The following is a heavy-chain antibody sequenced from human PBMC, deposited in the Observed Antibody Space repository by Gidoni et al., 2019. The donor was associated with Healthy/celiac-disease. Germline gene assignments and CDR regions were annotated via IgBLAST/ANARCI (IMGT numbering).Heavy chain of an antibody. CDR1: GGTFSSYT. CDR2: SIPILGIA. CDR3: ARGAYYYGSGSYYIDYYYYGMDV. D-gene: IGHD3-10*01. V-gene: IGHV1-69*02. J-gene: IGHJ6*02. Sequence: QVQLVQSGAEVKKPGSSVKVSCKASGGTFSSYTISWVRQAPGQGLEWMGRSIPILGIANYAQKFQGRVTITADKSTSTAYMELSSLRSEDTAVYYCARGAYYYGSGSYYIDYYYYGMDVWGQGTTVTVSS.